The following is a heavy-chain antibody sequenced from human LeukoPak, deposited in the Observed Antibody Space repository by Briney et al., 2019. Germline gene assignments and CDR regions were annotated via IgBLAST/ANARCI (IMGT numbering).Heavy chain of an antibody. CDR3: AKDPVVGAPHVFDI. V-gene: IGHV3-23*01. CDR1: GFTFSTYA. Sequence: GGSLRLSCAASGFTFSTYAMSWVRQALGKGLEWVAAISGGIMINTYYTDSVKGRFTISRDNSKNTLYLQMNSLRDDDTAVYYCAKDPVVGAPHVFDIWGQGTMVTVSS. J-gene: IGHJ3*02. D-gene: IGHD3-16*02. CDR2: ISGGIMINT.